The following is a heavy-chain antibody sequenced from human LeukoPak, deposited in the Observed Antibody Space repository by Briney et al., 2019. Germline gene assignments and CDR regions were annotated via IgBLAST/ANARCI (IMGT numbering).Heavy chain of an antibody. CDR1: GGSISSGGYY. Sequence: SETLSLTCTVSGGSISSGGYYWSWIRQPPGKGLEWIGYIYHSGSTYYNPSLKSRVTISVDRSKNQFSLKLSSVTAEDTAVYYCTTVGLLLWFGELEYYFDYWGQGTLVAVSS. D-gene: IGHD3-10*01. J-gene: IGHJ4*02. CDR3: TTVGLLLWFGELEYYFDY. V-gene: IGHV4-30-2*01. CDR2: IYHSGST.